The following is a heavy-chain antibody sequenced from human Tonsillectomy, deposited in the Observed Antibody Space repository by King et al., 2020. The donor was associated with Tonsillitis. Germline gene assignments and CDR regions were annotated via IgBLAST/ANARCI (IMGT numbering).Heavy chain of an antibody. V-gene: IGHV3-53*01. CDR2: IYSGGST. Sequence: VQLVESGGGLIQPGGSLRLSCAASGFTVSSNYMSWVRQAPGKGLEWVSVIYSGGSTYYADPGKGRFTISRDNSKNKTYFQMNSLRAEDTAVYYCARVLRGNYYDSSGYPAYWGQGTLVTVSS. CDR1: GFTVSSNY. CDR3: ARVLRGNYYDSSGYPAY. D-gene: IGHD3-22*01. J-gene: IGHJ4*02.